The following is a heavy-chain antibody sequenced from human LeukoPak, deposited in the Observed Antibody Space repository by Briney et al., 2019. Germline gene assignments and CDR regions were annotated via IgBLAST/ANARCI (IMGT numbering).Heavy chain of an antibody. D-gene: IGHD3-16*01. CDR3: AKDRANWAIDD. Sequence: PGGSLRLSCAASGNYWMHWVRQAPGKGLEWISYIGGDGIAFYADSVKGRFTASKDDARKSMYLQMNSLRVEDTAVYYCAKDRANWAIDDWGQGTQVTVSS. CDR1: GNYW. V-gene: IGHV3-69-1*01. J-gene: IGHJ4*02. CDR2: IGGDGIA.